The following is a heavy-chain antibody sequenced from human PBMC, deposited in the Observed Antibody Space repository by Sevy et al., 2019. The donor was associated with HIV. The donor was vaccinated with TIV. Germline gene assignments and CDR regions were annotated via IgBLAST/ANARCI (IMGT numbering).Heavy chain of an antibody. D-gene: IGHD4-17*01. V-gene: IGHV3-33*01. CDR1: GFTFSTYG. Sequence: GGSLRLSCAASGFTFSTYGMHWVRQAPGKGLEWVAVIWFDGSNTYYADSVKGRFTISRDIAKNTLHLQRYSLRAEDTAVYYCARDLEFYDYGDYGPAFMPDYWGQGTLVTVSS. J-gene: IGHJ4*02. CDR2: IWFDGSNT. CDR3: ARDLEFYDYGDYGPAFMPDY.